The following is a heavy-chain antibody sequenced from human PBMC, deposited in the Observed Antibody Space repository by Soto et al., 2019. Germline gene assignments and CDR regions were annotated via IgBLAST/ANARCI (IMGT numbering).Heavy chain of an antibody. D-gene: IGHD3-3*01. CDR1: GFTFSSYA. CDR2: ISGSGGST. V-gene: IGHV3-23*01. J-gene: IGHJ4*02. CDR3: AKSGFLEWLPTNGFDY. Sequence: GGSLRLSCAASGFTFSSYAMSWVRQAPGKGLEWVSAISGSGGSTYYADSVKGRFTISRDNSKNTLYLQMNSLRAEDTAVYYCAKSGFLEWLPTNGFDYWGQGTLVTVSS.